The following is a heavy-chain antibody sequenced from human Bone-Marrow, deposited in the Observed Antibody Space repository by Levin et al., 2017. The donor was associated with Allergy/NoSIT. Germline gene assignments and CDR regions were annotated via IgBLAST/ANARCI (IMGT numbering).Heavy chain of an antibody. D-gene: IGHD3-10*01. CDR3: APGELET. J-gene: IGHJ4*02. V-gene: IGHV3-74*01. CDR2: INDDGSST. Sequence: GGSLRLSCAASGFTLSNYWMHWVRQVPGKGLVWVSGINDDGSSTIYADSVKGRFTISRDSAKNTLDLEMNNLRGEDTGVYYCAPGELETWGQGALVTVSS. CDR1: GFTLSNYW.